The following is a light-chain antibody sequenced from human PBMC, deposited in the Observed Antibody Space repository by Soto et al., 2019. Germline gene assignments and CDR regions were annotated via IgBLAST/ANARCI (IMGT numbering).Light chain of an antibody. Sequence: DIQMTQSPSSLSASVGDRVTITCRASQDISNYLAWFQQRPGKAPNSLIYAASDLQSGVPSRFSGSGSGTHFTLTINSLQPEDFATYYCQQYKLLPLTFGGGTKVEI. CDR1: QDISNY. CDR3: QQYKLLPLT. CDR2: AAS. V-gene: IGKV1-16*01. J-gene: IGKJ4*01.